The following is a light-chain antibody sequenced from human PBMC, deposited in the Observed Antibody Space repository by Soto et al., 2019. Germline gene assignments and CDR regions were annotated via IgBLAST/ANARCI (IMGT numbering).Light chain of an antibody. CDR2: DVS. V-gene: IGLV2-14*01. Sequence: QSALTQPASVSGSPGQSITISCTGTSSDVGGYNYVSWYQQHPGKAPKLMIYDVSNRPSGVSIRFSGSKSGNTASLTISGLQAEDEADYYCSPYTSSSTLYVFGTGTKSPS. J-gene: IGLJ1*01. CDR3: SPYTSSSTLYV. CDR1: SSDVGGYNY.